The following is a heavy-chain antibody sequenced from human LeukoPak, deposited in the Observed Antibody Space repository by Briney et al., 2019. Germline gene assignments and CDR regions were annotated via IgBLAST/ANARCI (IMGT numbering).Heavy chain of an antibody. J-gene: IGHJ5*02. CDR1: GGSISSSSYY. Sequence: SETLSLTCTVSGGSISSSSYYWGWIRQPPGKGLEWIGSIYYSGSTYYNPSLKSRVTISVDTSKNQFSLKLSSVTAADTAVYYCARGRGFVVPAAHGWFDPWGQGTLVTVSS. CDR3: ARGRGFVVPAAHGWFDP. CDR2: IYYSGST. D-gene: IGHD2-2*01. V-gene: IGHV4-39*07.